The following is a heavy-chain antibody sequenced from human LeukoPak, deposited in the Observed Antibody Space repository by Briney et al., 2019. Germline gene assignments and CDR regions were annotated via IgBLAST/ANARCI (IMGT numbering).Heavy chain of an antibody. V-gene: IGHV3-33*06. J-gene: IGHJ4*02. D-gene: IGHD3-22*01. Sequence: GGSLRLSCAASGFTFSSYGMHWVRQAPGKGLEWVAVMWYDGSNKYYANSVKGRFTISRDNSKNTLHLQMNSLRAEDTAVYYCANGDYYDSSGYYPFDYWGQGILVTVSS. CDR1: GFTFSSYG. CDR2: MWYDGSNK. CDR3: ANGDYYDSSGYYPFDY.